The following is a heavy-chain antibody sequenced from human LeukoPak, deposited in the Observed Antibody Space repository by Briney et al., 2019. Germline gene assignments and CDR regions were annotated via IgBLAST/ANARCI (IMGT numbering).Heavy chain of an antibody. CDR2: IYSGGST. CDR3: ARVLSGSSYDFWSGSNFDY. D-gene: IGHD3-3*01. J-gene: IGHJ4*02. V-gene: IGHV3-53*01. Sequence: PGGSLRLSCAASGFTVSSNYMSWVRQAPGKGLEWVSVIYSGGSTYYADSVKGRFTISRDNSKNTLYLRMNSLRAEDTAVYYCARVLSGSSYDFWSGSNFDYWGQGTLVTVSS. CDR1: GFTVSSNY.